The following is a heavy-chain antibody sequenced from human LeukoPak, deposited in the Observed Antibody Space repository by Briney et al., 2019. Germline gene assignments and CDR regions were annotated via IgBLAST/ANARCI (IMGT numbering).Heavy chain of an antibody. CDR3: ARGGGAAAGTRIDY. V-gene: IGHV3-48*03. J-gene: IGHJ4*02. CDR2: ISDSGSII. Sequence: GGSLRLSCAASGFTFSSYEMNWVRQAPGKGLEWVSNISDSGSIIYYADSVKGRFTVSRDNARKSLYLQMNSLRAEDTAVYYCARGGGAAAGTRIDYWGQGTLVTASS. D-gene: IGHD6-13*01. CDR1: GFTFSSYE.